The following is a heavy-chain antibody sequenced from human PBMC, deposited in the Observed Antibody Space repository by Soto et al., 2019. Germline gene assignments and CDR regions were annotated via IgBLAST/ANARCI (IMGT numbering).Heavy chain of an antibody. D-gene: IGHD3-3*01. V-gene: IGHV1-8*01. Sequence: QVQLVQSGAGVKKPGASVKLSCKASGYPFRTYDIHWVRQATGQGLEWMGWMNPNRGNTGYARRFRGRVTMTRETSSTTAFMELSSLTSGDTAVYYCARAEAKTPIITTFDSWGQGTLVTVSS. J-gene: IGHJ4*02. CDR2: MNPNRGNT. CDR3: ARAEAKTPIITTFDS. CDR1: GYPFRTYD.